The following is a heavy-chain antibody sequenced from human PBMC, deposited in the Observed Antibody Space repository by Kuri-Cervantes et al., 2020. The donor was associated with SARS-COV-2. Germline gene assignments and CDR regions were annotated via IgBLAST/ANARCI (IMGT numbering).Heavy chain of an antibody. D-gene: IGHD5-18*01. CDR3: VRDWGYSYAEGAFDI. Sequence: ESLKISCTVSGGSISSYYWSWIRQPPGKGLEWIGYIYYSGSTNYNPSLKSRVTISVDTSKNQFSLKLSSVTAADTAAYYCVRDWGYSYAEGAFDIWGQGTVVTVSS. CDR2: IYYSGST. CDR1: GGSISSYY. V-gene: IGHV4-59*01. J-gene: IGHJ3*02.